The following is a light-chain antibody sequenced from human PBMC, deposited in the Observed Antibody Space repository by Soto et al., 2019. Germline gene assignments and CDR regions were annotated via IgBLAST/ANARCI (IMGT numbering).Light chain of an antibody. Sequence: DIPMTQSPSSLPASVGDRVTITCRASQSISSYLNWYQQKPGKAPKLLIYAASTLQSGVPSRFSGSGSGTDFALTISSLQPEDFATYYCQQSYSAPPITFGQGTRLEIK. CDR3: QQSYSAPPIT. V-gene: IGKV1-39*01. CDR2: AAS. J-gene: IGKJ5*01. CDR1: QSISSY.